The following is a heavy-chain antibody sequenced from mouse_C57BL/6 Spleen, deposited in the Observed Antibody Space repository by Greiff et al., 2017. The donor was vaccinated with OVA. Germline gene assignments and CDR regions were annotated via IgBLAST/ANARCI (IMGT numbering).Heavy chain of an antibody. D-gene: IGHD2-4*01. J-gene: IGHJ4*01. Sequence: EVQLVESGPGMVKPSQSLSLTCTVTGYSITSGYDWHWIRHFPGNKLEWMGYISYSGSTNYNPSLKSRISITHDTSKNHFFLKLNSVTTEDTATYYCARYDYDGVGAMDYWGQGTSVTVSS. CDR1: GYSITSGYD. CDR3: ARYDYDGVGAMDY. V-gene: IGHV3-1*01. CDR2: ISYSGST.